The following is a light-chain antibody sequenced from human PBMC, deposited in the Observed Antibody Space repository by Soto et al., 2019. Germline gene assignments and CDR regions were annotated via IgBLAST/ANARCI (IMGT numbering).Light chain of an antibody. J-gene: IGKJ2*01. CDR3: HHYDSSPPYT. CDR2: AAS. Sequence: EIVLTQSPGTLSLSPGERATLSCRASRSFSSSYLAWYQHKVGQAPRLLISAASTRATGIPDRFSGSGSATDFTLTISRLEPEDSAVYYCHHYDSSPPYTFGQGTKLEIK. V-gene: IGKV3-20*01. CDR1: RSFSSSY.